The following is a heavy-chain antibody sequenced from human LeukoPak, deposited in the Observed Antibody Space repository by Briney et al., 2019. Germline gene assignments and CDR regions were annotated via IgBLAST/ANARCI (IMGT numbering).Heavy chain of an antibody. J-gene: IGHJ3*02. CDR1: GYTLSDLA. CDR3: ATRNFGDYGAFDI. CDR2: LDPEDGEA. Sequence: ASEKVSCKDSGYTLSDLAMHWVRQAPGTGIEWMGGLDPEDGEAIYAQPLQGRVTMTEDTSSDTAYMVLSSRISEDTTVYYYATRNFGDYGAFDIWGQDTMVTVSS. D-gene: IGHD4-17*01. V-gene: IGHV1-24*01.